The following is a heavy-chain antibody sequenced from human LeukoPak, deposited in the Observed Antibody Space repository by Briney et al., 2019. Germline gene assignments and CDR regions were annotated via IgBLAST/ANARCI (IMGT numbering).Heavy chain of an antibody. J-gene: IGHJ2*01. Sequence: SETLSLTCTVSGGSISSGGYYWSWIRQHPGKGLEWIGYIYYSGSTYYNPSLKSRVTISVDTSKNQFSLKLSSVTAADTAVYYCASGLVFHYDSSGWGYFDLWGRGTLVTVSS. CDR1: GGSISSGGYY. CDR3: ASGLVFHYDSSGWGYFDL. CDR2: IYYSGST. V-gene: IGHV4-31*03. D-gene: IGHD3-22*01.